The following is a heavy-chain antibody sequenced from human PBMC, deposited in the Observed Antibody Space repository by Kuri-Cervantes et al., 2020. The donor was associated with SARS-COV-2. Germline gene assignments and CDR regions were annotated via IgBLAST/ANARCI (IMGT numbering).Heavy chain of an antibody. Sequence: ASGKVSCKASGYTLTYYYIHWVRQAPGQGLEWMGSINPNSGDTNYAQRFQGRVIMTRDTSITTAYMDLSRLTSDDTAVYYCGRKGDGAYFDDWGQGTLVTVSS. V-gene: IGHV1-2*02. CDR2: INPNSGDT. D-gene: IGHD3-10*01. J-gene: IGHJ4*02. CDR3: GRKGDGAYFDD. CDR1: GYTLTYYY.